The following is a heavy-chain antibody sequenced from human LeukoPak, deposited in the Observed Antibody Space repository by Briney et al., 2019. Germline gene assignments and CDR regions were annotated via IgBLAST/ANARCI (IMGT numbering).Heavy chain of an antibody. Sequence: ASVKVSCTASGYTFTSYDVHWVRQATGQGLEWMGWMNPNSGNTGYAQKFQGRVTMTRDTSISTAYMELNSLRSEDTAVYYCARLVVRGTTGDGGDYWGQGTLVTVSS. J-gene: IGHJ4*02. D-gene: IGHD3-10*01. CDR3: ARLVVRGTTGDGGDY. CDR2: MNPNSGNT. V-gene: IGHV1-8*01. CDR1: GYTFTSYD.